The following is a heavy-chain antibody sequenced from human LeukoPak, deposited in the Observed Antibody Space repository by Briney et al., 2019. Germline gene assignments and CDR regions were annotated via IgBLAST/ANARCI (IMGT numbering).Heavy chain of an antibody. V-gene: IGHV1-46*01. D-gene: IGHD5-12*01. Sequence: ASVKVSCKASGYTFTSYYMHWVRQAPGQGLEWMGIINPSGGSTSCAQKFQGRVTMTRDASTSTVYMELSSLRSEDTAVYYCARGHSGYDSPTYYFDYWGQGTLVTVSS. CDR2: INPSGGST. CDR1: GYTFTSYY. J-gene: IGHJ4*02. CDR3: ARGHSGYDSPTYYFDY.